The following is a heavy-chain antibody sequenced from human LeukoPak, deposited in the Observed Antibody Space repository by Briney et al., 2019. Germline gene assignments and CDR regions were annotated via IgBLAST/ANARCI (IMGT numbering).Heavy chain of an antibody. J-gene: IGHJ6*02. CDR2: INHSGST. CDR3: ARGDWNYPYYYYGMDV. CDR1: GGSISSGGYY. D-gene: IGHD1-7*01. V-gene: IGHV4-39*07. Sequence: SETLSLTCTVSGGSISSGGYYWSWIRQPPGKGLEWIGEINHSGSTNYNPSLKSRVTISVDTSKNQFSLKLSSVTAADTAVYYCARGDWNYPYYYYGMDVWGQGTTVTVSS.